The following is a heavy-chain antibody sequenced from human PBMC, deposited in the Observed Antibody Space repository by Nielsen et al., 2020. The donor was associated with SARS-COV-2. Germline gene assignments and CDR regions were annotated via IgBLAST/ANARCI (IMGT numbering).Heavy chain of an antibody. Sequence: GESLKISCAASGFTFSSYGMHWVRQAPGKGLEWVAVIWYDRSNKYYADSVKGRFTISRDNSKNTLYLQMNSLRAEDTAVYYCARRDYDILTGYPIPYYGMDVWGQGTTVTVSS. V-gene: IGHV3-33*01. D-gene: IGHD3-9*01. CDR2: IWYDRSNK. CDR3: ARRDYDILTGYPIPYYGMDV. CDR1: GFTFSSYG. J-gene: IGHJ6*02.